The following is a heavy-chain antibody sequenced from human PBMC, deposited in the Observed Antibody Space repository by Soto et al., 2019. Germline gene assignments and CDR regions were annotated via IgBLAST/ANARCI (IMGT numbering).Heavy chain of an antibody. V-gene: IGHV4-59*08. CDR2: VNDNWGY. Sequence: QVPLQESGPGLVKPSETLSLSCTVSGGSISSYYWSWFRQTPEKGLEWIGYVNDNWGYNYNPSLKSRVAISLDTSKRQFSLKLTSVTAPDTGVYYCARQGFGAMHGLVDVWAQGTTVTVSS. J-gene: IGHJ6*02. CDR3: ARQGFGAMHGLVDV. D-gene: IGHD3-10*01. CDR1: GGSISSYY.